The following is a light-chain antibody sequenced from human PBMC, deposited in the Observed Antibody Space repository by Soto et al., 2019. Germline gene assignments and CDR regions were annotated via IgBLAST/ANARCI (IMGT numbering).Light chain of an antibody. Sequence: QLVLTRSSSASASLGSSVKLTCTLSSGHSSYIIAWHQQQPGKAPRYLMKLEGSGSYNKGSGVPDRFSGSSSGADRYLTISNLQFEEEADYYCETWESNTQVFGTGTTLTVL. V-gene: IGLV4-60*02. CDR2: LEGSGSY. CDR3: ETWESNTQV. CDR1: SGHSSYI. J-gene: IGLJ1*01.